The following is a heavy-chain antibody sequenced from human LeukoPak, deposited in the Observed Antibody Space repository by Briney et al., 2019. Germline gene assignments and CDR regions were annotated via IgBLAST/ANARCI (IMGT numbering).Heavy chain of an antibody. D-gene: IGHD2-15*01. CDR3: AKGAGPYCSGGSCYDDY. Sequence: PGRSLSLSCAASEFTFSTYGMHWVRQAPGKGLEWVALISYDGSNKYYADSVTGRFTISRDNSRNTLFLQVNSLRPEDTAVYYCAKGAGPYCSGGSCYDDYWGQGTLVTVSS. V-gene: IGHV3-30*18. CDR1: EFTFSTYG. CDR2: ISYDGSNK. J-gene: IGHJ4*02.